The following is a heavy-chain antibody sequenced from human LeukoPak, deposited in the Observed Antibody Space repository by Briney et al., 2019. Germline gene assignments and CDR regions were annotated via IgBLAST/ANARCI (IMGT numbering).Heavy chain of an antibody. CDR1: GGTFSSYT. D-gene: IGHD3-16*01. CDR3: ARESFRGSYYYYYYMDV. Sequence: ASVKVSYKASGGTFSSYTISWVRQAPGQGLEWMGRIIPILGIANYAQKFQGRVTITADKSTSTAYMELSSLRSEDTAVYYCARESFRGSYYYYYYMDVWGKGTTVTVSS. J-gene: IGHJ6*03. V-gene: IGHV1-69*04. CDR2: IIPILGIA.